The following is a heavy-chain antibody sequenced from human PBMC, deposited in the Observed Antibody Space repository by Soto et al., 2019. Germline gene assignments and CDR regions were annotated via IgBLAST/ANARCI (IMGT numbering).Heavy chain of an antibody. D-gene: IGHD3-9*01. CDR1: GGSISSYY. V-gene: IGHV4-59*12. J-gene: IGHJ5*02. CDR2: IYYSGST. CDR3: ERARQYYDCVFDP. Sequence: PSETLSLTCTVSGGSISSYYWSWIRQPPGKGLEWIGYIYYSGSTNYNPSLKSRVTISVDTSKNQFSLKLSSVTAADTAMYYCERARQYYDCVFDPWGQGTLVTVSS.